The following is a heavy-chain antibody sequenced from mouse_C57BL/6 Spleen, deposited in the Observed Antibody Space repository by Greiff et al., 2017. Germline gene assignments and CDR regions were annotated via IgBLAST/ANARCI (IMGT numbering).Heavy chain of an antibody. CDR2: ISDGGSYT. J-gene: IGHJ4*01. CDR1: GFTFSSYA. CDR3: TREGIYYAMNN. V-gene: IGHV5-4*01. Sequence: EVQLVESGGGLVKPGGSLKLSCAASGFTFSSYAMSWVRQTPEQRLEWVATISDGGSYTYYPDNVKGRFTFSSDNAKNNLYLQMSHLKSEDTAMYYWTREGIYYAMNNWGQGTSVTVSS.